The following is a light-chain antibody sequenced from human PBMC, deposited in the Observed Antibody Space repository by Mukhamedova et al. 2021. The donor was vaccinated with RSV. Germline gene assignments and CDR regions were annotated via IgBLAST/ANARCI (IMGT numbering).Light chain of an antibody. CDR2: DAS. V-gene: IGKV3-11*01. J-gene: IGKJ5*01. CDR1: QSVSSSY. Sequence: GERATLSCRASQSVSSSYLAWYQQKPGQAPRLLIYDASNRATGIPARFSGSGSGTDFTLTISSLEPEDFAVYYCQQRSNWPPITFG. CDR3: QQRSNWPPIT.